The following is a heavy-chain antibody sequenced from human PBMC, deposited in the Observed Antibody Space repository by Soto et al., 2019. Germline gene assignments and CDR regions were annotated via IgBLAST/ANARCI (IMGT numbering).Heavy chain of an antibody. CDR3: ASDNELGGSRDYYFDGMDF. Sequence: ASVKVSCKASGYTFTRYGISWVRQAPGQGLEWMGWISAYNGNTNYAQKLQGRVTMTTDTSTSTAYMELRSLRSDDTAVYYCASDNELGGSRDYYFDGMDFWGQGTTVTVSS. J-gene: IGHJ6*02. V-gene: IGHV1-18*04. CDR2: ISAYNGNT. CDR1: GYTFTRYG. D-gene: IGHD5-12*01.